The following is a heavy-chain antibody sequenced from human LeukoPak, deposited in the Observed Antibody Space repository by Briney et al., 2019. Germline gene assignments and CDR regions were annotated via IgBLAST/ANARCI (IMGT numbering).Heavy chain of an antibody. D-gene: IGHD5-12*01. J-gene: IGHJ4*02. Sequence: VASVKVSCKASGYTFTDYYMHWVRQAPGQGLEWMGWINPNSGGTNYAQKLQGRVTMTRDTSISTAYMELSRLRSDDTAVYYCASPADSGYDLLDYWGQGTLVTVSS. CDR2: INPNSGGT. CDR1: GYTFTDYY. V-gene: IGHV1-2*02. CDR3: ASPADSGYDLLDY.